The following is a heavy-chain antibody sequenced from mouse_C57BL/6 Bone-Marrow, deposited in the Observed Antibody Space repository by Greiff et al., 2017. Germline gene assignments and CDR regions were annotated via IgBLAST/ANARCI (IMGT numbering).Heavy chain of an antibody. J-gene: IGHJ3*01. V-gene: IGHV1-55*01. Sequence: QVQLQQPGAELVKPGASVKMSCKASGYTFTDYWITWVKQRPGHGLEWIGDIYPGTGSTNYNEKFKGKATLTVDTSSSTAYMQLRSLTSEDSAVYYCARWVVRFAYWGRGTLVTLSA. CDR2: IYPGTGST. D-gene: IGHD1-1*01. CDR1: GYTFTDYW. CDR3: ARWVVRFAY.